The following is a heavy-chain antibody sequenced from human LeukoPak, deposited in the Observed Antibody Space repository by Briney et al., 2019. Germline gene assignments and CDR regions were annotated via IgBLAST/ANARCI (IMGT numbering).Heavy chain of an antibody. V-gene: IGHV4-34*01. CDR2: INHSGST. CDR3: ARHRRDGYNPNFDY. J-gene: IGHJ4*02. Sequence: PSETLSLTCAVYGGSFSGYYWSWIRQPPGKGLEWIGEINHSGSTNYNPSLKSRVTISVDTSKNQFSLKLSSVTAADTAVYYCARHRRDGYNPNFDYWGQGTLVTVSS. D-gene: IGHD5-24*01. CDR1: GGSFSGYY.